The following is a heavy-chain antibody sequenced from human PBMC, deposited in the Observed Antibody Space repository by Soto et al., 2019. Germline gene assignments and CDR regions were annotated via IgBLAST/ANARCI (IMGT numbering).Heavy chain of an antibody. D-gene: IGHD1-1*01. CDR3: AKDRTKAGTTVRFDP. CDR1: GFTFSSYS. Sequence: GGSLRLSCAASGFTFSSYSMNWVRQAPGKGLEWVSTISGSGGSTYYADSVKGRFTISRDNSKNTLYLQLNSLRAEDTAVYYCAKDRTKAGTTVRFDPWGQGTLVTVSS. J-gene: IGHJ5*02. CDR2: ISGSGGST. V-gene: IGHV3-23*01.